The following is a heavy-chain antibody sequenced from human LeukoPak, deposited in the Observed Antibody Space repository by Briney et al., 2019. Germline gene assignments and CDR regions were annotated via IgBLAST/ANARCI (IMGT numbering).Heavy chain of an antibody. CDR2: INHSGST. CDR1: GGSFSGYY. V-gene: IGHV4-34*01. Sequence: SETLSLTCAVYGGSFSGYYWSWIRQPPGKGLEWIGEINHSGSTNYNPSLKSRVTISVNTSKNQFSLKLSSVTAADTAVYYCASLPIAAAGTWTYYFDYWGQGTLVTVSS. CDR3: ASLPIAAAGTWTYYFDY. D-gene: IGHD6-13*01. J-gene: IGHJ4*02.